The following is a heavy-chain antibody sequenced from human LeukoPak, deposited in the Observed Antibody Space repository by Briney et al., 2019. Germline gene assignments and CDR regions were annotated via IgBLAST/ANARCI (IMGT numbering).Heavy chain of an antibody. V-gene: IGHV3-48*01. CDR1: GFTFSSYS. CDR3: ARDSISGGYYGGLDY. D-gene: IGHD1-26*01. J-gene: IGHJ4*02. CDR2: ISSSSSTI. Sequence: GGSLRLSCAASGFTFSSYSMNWVRQAPGKGLEWVSYISSSSSTIYYADSVKGRFTISRDNAKNSLYLQMNSLRAEDTAVYYCARDSISGGYYGGLDYWGQGTLVTVSS.